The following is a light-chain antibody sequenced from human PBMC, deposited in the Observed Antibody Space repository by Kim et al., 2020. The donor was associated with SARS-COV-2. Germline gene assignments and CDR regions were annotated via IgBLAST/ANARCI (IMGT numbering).Light chain of an antibody. CDR3: QVWDSSSDRLYV. V-gene: IGLV3-21*04. CDR1: NIGSKS. Sequence: PGKTVRITCGGTNIGSKSVHWYQQKPGQAPVLFIYYDSDRPSGIPERFSGSNSGNTATLTISRVEAGDEADYYCQVWDSSSDRLYVFGTGTKVTVL. J-gene: IGLJ1*01. CDR2: YDS.